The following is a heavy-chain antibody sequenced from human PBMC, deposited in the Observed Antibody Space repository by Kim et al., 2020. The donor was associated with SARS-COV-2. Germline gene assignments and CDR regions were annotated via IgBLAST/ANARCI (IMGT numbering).Heavy chain of an antibody. CDR3: ARGAYGDVSFDY. CDR2: T. V-gene: IGHV1-18*01. Sequence: TKYGHRGQGRVIMTTDTSTNTAYMELWSLRYDDTAMYYCARGAYGDVSFDYWGQGTLVTVSS. D-gene: IGHD4-17*01. J-gene: IGHJ4*02.